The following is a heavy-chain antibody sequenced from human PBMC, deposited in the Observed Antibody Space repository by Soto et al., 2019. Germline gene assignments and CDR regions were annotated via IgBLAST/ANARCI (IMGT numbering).Heavy chain of an antibody. CDR3: ARWYEGRGYFDY. CDR2: ICYDGSNK. CDR1: GFTFSSYG. Sequence: QVQLVESGGGVVQPGRSLRLSCAASGFTFSSYGMHWVRQAPGKGLEWVAVICYDGSNKYYADSVTGRFTISRDNSKNTLDLQMNSLRAEDTAVYYCARWYEGRGYFDYWVQGTLVTVSS. V-gene: IGHV3-33*01. J-gene: IGHJ4*02. D-gene: IGHD6-13*01.